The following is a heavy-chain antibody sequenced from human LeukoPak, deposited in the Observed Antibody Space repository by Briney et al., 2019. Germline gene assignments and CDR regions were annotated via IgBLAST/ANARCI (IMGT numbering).Heavy chain of an antibody. CDR3: ARGPGDSGWIRVQDY. Sequence: SETLSLTCAVYGGSFSGYYWSWIRQPPGKGLEWIGEINHSGSTNYNPSLKSRVTISVDTSKNQFSLKLSSVTAADTAVYYCARGPGDSGWIRVQDYWGQGTLVTVSS. V-gene: IGHV4-34*01. J-gene: IGHJ4*02. CDR2: INHSGST. D-gene: IGHD6-19*01. CDR1: GGSFSGYY.